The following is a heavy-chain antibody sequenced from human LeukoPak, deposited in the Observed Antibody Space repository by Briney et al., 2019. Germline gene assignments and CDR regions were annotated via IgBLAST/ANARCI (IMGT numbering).Heavy chain of an antibody. D-gene: IGHD6-19*01. CDR3: ARGGGGQWLVYFDH. CDR1: GFTFSSYE. J-gene: IGHJ4*02. Sequence: GGSLRLSCAASGFTFSSYEMNWVRQAPGKGLEWVSYISSSGSTIYYADSVKGRFTISRDNAKNSLYLQMNSLRAEDTAVYYCARGGGGQWLVYFDHWGQGTLVTVSS. CDR2: ISSSGSTI. V-gene: IGHV3-48*03.